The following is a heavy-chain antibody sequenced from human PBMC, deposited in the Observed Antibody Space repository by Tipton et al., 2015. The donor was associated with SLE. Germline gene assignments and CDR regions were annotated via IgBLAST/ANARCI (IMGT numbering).Heavy chain of an antibody. CDR1: GGSISSSSYY. D-gene: IGHD5-18*01. J-gene: IGHJ2*01. CDR2: IYYSGST. V-gene: IGHV4-39*01. Sequence: LRLSCTVSGGSISSSSYYWGWIRQPPGKGLEWIGSIYYSGSTYYNPSLKSRVTISADTSKNQFSLKLSSVTAADTAVYYCASPGYSYGYPYWYFDLWGRGTLVTVSS. CDR3: ASPGYSYGYPYWYFDL.